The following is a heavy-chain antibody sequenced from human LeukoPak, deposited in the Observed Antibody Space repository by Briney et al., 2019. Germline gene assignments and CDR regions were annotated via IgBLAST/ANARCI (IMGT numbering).Heavy chain of an antibody. J-gene: IGHJ4*02. CDR1: GFTFSDYY. CDR3: VSSSGYYGY. Sequence: GGSLRLSCAASGFTFSDYYMSWIRQAPGKGLEWVSAISGSGGSTYYADSAKGRFTISRDNSKNTLYLQMNSLRAEDTAVYYCVSSSGYYGYWGQGTLVTVSS. D-gene: IGHD3-22*01. V-gene: IGHV3-23*01. CDR2: ISGSGGST.